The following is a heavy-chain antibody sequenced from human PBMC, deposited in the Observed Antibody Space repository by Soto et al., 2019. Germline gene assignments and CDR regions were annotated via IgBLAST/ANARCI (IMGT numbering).Heavy chain of an antibody. CDR2: IYPGDSDT. J-gene: IGHJ6*02. D-gene: IGHD2-2*01. CDR3: ARFRGPSKDYYYGMDV. Sequence: GESLKISCKGSGHSFTSYWIGWVRQMPGKGLEWMGIIYPGDSDTRYSPSFQGQVTISADKSISTAYLQWSSLKASDTAMYYCARFRGPSKDYYYGMDVWGQGTTVTVSS. V-gene: IGHV5-51*01. CDR1: GHSFTSYW.